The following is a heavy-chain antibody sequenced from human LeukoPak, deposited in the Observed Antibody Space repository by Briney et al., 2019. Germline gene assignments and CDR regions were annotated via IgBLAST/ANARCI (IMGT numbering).Heavy chain of an antibody. CDR1: GFTFSSYA. CDR3: ARDLNSRPF. J-gene: IGHJ6*02. D-gene: IGHD6-13*01. CDR2: IYTAGTT. Sequence: GGSLRLSCAASGFTFSSYAMSWVRQAPGKGLEWISIIYTAGTTYYADSLKGRFIISRDISQNTLYLQMNSLRAEDTAVYYCARDLNSRPFWGQGTTVTVSS. V-gene: IGHV3-66*01.